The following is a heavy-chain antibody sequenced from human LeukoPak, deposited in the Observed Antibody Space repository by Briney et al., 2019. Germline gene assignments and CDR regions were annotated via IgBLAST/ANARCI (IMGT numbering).Heavy chain of an antibody. CDR2: IYYSGNT. CDR3: ARQTGAGLFILP. D-gene: IGHD3/OR15-3a*01. V-gene: IGHV4-39*01. Sequence: SETLSLTCAVSGVSLSSSNSYWRWLRQPPGTGLEWIGSIYYSGNTYYNASLKRQVSISIDTSKNQFSLRLTSVTAADTAVYYCARQTGAGLFILPGGQGTLVTVSS. J-gene: IGHJ4*02. CDR1: GVSLSSSNSY.